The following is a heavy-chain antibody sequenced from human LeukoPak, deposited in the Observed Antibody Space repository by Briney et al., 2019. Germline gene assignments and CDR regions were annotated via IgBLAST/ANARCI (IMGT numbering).Heavy chain of an antibody. CDR3: ARRDVTVTTFYYYYYMDV. V-gene: IGHV3-7*01. D-gene: IGHD4-17*01. CDR1: GFTFSSYW. Sequence: GGSLRLSCAASGFTFSSYWMSWVRQAPGKGLGWVANIKQDGSEKYYVDSVKGRFTISRDNAKNSLYLQMNSLRAEDTAVYYCARRDVTVTTFYYYYYMDVWGKGTTVTVSS. CDR2: IKQDGSEK. J-gene: IGHJ6*03.